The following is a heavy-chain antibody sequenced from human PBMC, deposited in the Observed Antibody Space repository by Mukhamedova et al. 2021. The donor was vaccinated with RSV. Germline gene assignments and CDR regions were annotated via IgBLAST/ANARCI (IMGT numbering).Heavy chain of an antibody. J-gene: IGHJ4*02. CDR2: IYYRVST. Sequence: YWGWIRQPPGRGLEWVGRIYYRVSTDYNPSLKSRVTISGDTSKNQFSLKLSSVTAADTAVYCCARGYYFDYWGQGTLVTVSS. CDR3: ARGYYFDY. CDR1: Y. V-gene: IGHV4-39*01.